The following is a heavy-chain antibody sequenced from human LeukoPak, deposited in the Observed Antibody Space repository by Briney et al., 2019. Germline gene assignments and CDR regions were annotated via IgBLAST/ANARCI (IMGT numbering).Heavy chain of an antibody. CDR1: GYYFTTYW. J-gene: IGHJ4*02. V-gene: IGHV5-51*01. D-gene: IGHD2-2*01. CDR2: IYPADSDT. Sequence: AGESLKISCKGSGYYFTTYWIGWVRQMPGKGLEWMGIIYPADSDTRYSPSFQGQVTISADKSINTAYLQWSSLRASDTAMYYCARRPLCSTSSCYDFDYWGQGTLVTASS. CDR3: ARRPLCSTSSCYDFDY.